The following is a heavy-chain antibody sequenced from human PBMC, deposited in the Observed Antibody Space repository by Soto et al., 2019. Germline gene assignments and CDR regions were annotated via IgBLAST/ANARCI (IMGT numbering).Heavy chain of an antibody. CDR3: AKEHSSSWASAT. CDR1: GFTFSSYG. J-gene: IGHJ4*02. Sequence: GGSLRLSCAASGFTFSSYGMSWVRQAPGKGLEWVSFISGSGGTTYYADSVKDRFTASRDNSKNTVYLQMISLRADDTAVYYCAKEHSSSWASATWGQGTLVTVSS. V-gene: IGHV3-23*01. CDR2: ISGSGGTT. D-gene: IGHD6-6*01.